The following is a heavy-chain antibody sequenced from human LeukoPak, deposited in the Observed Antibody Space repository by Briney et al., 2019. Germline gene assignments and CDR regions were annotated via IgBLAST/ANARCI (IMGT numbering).Heavy chain of an antibody. V-gene: IGHV3-15*01. CDR3: TTDPEMAAILSDAFDI. CDR1: GFTFTNAW. Sequence: GRSLRLSCAASGFTFTNAWMSWVRQPPGKGLEWVGRIKSKTDGGTTDYDAHVKGRFTISRDDSKNTLYLQMNSLKTEDTAVYYCTTDPEMAAILSDAFDIWGQGTMVTVSS. CDR2: IKSKTDGGTT. J-gene: IGHJ3*02. D-gene: IGHD5-24*01.